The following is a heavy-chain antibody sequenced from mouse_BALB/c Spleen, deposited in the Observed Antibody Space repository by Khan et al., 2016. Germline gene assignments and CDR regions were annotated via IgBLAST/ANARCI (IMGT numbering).Heavy chain of an antibody. CDR1: GYTFTSYW. V-gene: IGHV1-52*01. J-gene: IGHJ4*01. Sequence: QVQLQQPGAELVRPGASVKLSCKASGYTFTSYWMNWVKQRPEQGLEWIGRIDPYDSEIHYNQKFKDKAILTVDKSSSTAYMQRNSLTSDDSAVYYCARDYGSTRYCVMDYWGQGTSVTVSS. CDR2: IDPYDSEI. D-gene: IGHD1-1*01. CDR3: ARDYGSTRYCVMDY.